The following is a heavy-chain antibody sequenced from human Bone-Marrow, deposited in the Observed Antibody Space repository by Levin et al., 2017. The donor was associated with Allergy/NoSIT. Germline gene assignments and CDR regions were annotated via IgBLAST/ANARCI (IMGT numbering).Heavy chain of an antibody. CDR1: KFIFDDYG. CDR2: ISWNSGKT. Sequence: SLKISCATSKFIFDDYGMYWVRQAPGKGLEWVSGISWNSGKTHYADSVKGRFIISRDNAKNSLYLQMNSLRTEDTVLYYCVKSLNTMTIHDGFDFWGQGTMVTVSA. V-gene: IGHV3-9*01. J-gene: IGHJ3*01. D-gene: IGHD1/OR15-1a*01. CDR3: VKSLNTMTIHDGFDF.